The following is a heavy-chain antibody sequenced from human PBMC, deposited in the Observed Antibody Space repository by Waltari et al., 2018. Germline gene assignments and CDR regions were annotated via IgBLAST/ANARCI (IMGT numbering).Heavy chain of an antibody. CDR3: ARDSGYYGSGSCFDY. J-gene: IGHJ4*02. CDR1: GFTFSSYA. D-gene: IGHD3-10*01. V-gene: IGHV3-30-3*01. Sequence: QVQLVESGGGVVQPGRSLRLSCAASGFTFSSYAMHWVRQAPGKGLEWVAVISYDGSNKYYADSVKGRFTISRDNSKNTLYLQMNSLRAEDTAVYYCARDSGYYGSGSCFDYWGQGTLVTVSS. CDR2: ISYDGSNK.